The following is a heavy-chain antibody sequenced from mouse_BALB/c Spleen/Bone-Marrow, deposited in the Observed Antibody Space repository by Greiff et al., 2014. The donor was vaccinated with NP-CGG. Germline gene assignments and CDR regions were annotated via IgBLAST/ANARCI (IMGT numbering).Heavy chain of an antibody. J-gene: IGHJ4*01. V-gene: IGHV5-6-5*01. CDR3: ARHYGYVDAMDY. D-gene: IGHD1-2*01. CDR1: GITVSSYT. Sequence: EVMLVESGGGLVKPGESLKFSCAASGITVSSYTMSWVRQTPEKRLEWVASITGGGTTYYPDSVKGRFTISRDNARNILYLQVSILRSEDTAIYYCARHYGYVDAMDYWGQGTSVTVSS. CDR2: ITGGGTT.